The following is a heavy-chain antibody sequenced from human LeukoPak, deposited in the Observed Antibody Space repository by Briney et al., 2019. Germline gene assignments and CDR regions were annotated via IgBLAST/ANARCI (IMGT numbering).Heavy chain of an antibody. Sequence: GASVKVSCKASGFTSTSSAVQWVRQARGQRLEWIGWIVVGSGNTNYAQKFQERVTITRDMSTSTAYMELSSLRSEDTAVYYCAADFYGSGIFDYFDYWGRGTLVTVSS. CDR3: AADFYGSGIFDYFDY. CDR2: IVVGSGNT. J-gene: IGHJ4*02. CDR1: GFTSTSSA. D-gene: IGHD3-10*01. V-gene: IGHV1-58*01.